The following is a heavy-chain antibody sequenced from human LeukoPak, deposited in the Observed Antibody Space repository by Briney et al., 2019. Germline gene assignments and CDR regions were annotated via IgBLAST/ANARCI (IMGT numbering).Heavy chain of an antibody. J-gene: IGHJ4*02. CDR1: GFTFSSYS. V-gene: IGHV3-48*04. Sequence: PGGSLRLSCAASGFTFSSYSMTWVRQAPGKGLEWVSYISSSSSTIYYADSVKGRFTISRDNAKNSLYLQMNSLRAEDTAVYYCAREGTVIFDYWGQGTLVTVSS. CDR2: ISSSSSTI. D-gene: IGHD2/OR15-2a*01. CDR3: AREGTVIFDY.